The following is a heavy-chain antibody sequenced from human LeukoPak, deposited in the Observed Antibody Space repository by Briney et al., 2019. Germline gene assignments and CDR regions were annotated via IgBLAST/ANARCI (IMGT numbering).Heavy chain of an antibody. CDR3: ARVGVTGLDR. D-gene: IGHD1-20*01. Sequence: GGSLRLSCAASGFTFSDYYMSWLRQAPGKGLEWVSYISNSGSTIYYPDPEKGRFTISRDNAKNSLYLQMNSLRAEDTAVNYCARVGVTGLDRWGQGTLVTVS. J-gene: IGHJ5*02. CDR2: ISNSGSTI. V-gene: IGHV3-11*04. CDR1: GFTFSDYY.